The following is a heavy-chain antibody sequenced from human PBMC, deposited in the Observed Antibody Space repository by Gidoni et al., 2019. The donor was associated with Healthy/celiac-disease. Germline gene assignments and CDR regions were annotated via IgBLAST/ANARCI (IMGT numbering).Heavy chain of an antibody. CDR1: GGTFSSYA. J-gene: IGHJ5*02. V-gene: IGHV1-69*01. D-gene: IGHD2-15*01. CDR2: IIPICGTE. CDR3: ARAYCSGGSCYSGWFDP. Sequence: QVQLVQSGAAVKKPGSSVKVSCKASGGTFSSYAISWVRQAPGQGLEWMGGIIPICGTENYAQKFQGRVTITADESTSTAYMELSSLRSEDTAVYYCARAYCSGGSCYSGWFDPWGQGTLVTVSS.